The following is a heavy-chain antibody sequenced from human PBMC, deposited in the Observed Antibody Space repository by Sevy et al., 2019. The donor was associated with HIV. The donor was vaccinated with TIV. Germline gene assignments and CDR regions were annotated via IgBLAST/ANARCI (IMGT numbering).Heavy chain of an antibody. CDR2: MNPNRGNT. D-gene: IGHD5-12*01. CDR1: GYTFTSYD. J-gene: IGHJ6*02. V-gene: IGHV1-8*01. CDR3: ARGGVEMATNDGMDV. Sequence: ASVKVSCKASGYTFTSYDINWVRQATGQGLEWMGWMNPNRGNTGYAQKFQGRVTMTRNTSISTAYMELGSLGSEDTAVYYCARGGVEMATNDGMDVWGQGTTVTVSS.